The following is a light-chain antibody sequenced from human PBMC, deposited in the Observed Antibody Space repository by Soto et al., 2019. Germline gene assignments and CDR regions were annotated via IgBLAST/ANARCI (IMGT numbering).Light chain of an antibody. V-gene: IGKV3-15*01. J-gene: IGKJ1*01. CDR1: QSIRTD. Sequence: EVVMTQSPATLSVSPGERATLSCRASQSIRTDLAWYQQKPGQPPSLLIFSASTRATGAPARFSGSGSGTEFSLTISSLQSEDFAVYYCQQYNKWPQWTFGQGTKVDSK. CDR3: QQYNKWPQWT. CDR2: SAS.